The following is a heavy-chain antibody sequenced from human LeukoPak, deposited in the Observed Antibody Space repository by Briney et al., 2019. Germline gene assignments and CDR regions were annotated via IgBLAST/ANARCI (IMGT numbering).Heavy chain of an antibody. Sequence: PGGSLRLSCTASGFTFGDYAMSWFRQAPGKGLEWVGFIRSKAYGGTTEYAASVKGRFTISRDDCQSTAYLQMNGLKTEDTAVYYRTLSYGEYLYYFDYWGQGTLVTVSS. J-gene: IGHJ4*02. CDR1: GFTFGDYA. D-gene: IGHD4-17*01. CDR3: TLSYGEYLYYFDY. CDR2: IRSKAYGGTT. V-gene: IGHV3-49*03.